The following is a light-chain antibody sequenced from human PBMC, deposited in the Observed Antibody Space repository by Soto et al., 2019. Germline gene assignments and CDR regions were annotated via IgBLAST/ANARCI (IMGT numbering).Light chain of an antibody. V-gene: IGLV2-8*01. Sequence: QSVLAQPPSASGSPGQSVTISCTGTSSDVGGYNYVSWYQQHPGKAPKLMIYEVSERPSGVSDRFSGSKSGNTASLTISGLQAEDEADYYCCSYAGRTTPYVFGTGTKVTVL. J-gene: IGLJ1*01. CDR1: SSDVGGYNY. CDR2: EVS. CDR3: CSYAGRTTPYV.